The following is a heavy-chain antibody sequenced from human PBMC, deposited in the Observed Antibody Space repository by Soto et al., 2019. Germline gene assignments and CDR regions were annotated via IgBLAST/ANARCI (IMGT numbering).Heavy chain of an antibody. CDR3: ARNYGPGYTFDY. CDR2: TYHSGNP. CDR1: GDTISTGGYS. V-gene: IGHV4-30-2*01. J-gene: IGHJ4*02. Sequence: SETLSLTCAVSGDTISTGGYSWAWIRQPPGKALEWIGHTYHSGNPYYNPSLKSRVIISVDRSKNQFSLKLSSVTAAYTAVYYCARNYGPGYTFDYWGQGTLVTVSS. D-gene: IGHD3-10*01.